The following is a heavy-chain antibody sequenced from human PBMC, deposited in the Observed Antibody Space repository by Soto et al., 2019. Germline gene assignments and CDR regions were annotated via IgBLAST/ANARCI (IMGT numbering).Heavy chain of an antibody. CDR2: INAGNGNT. J-gene: IGHJ6*02. CDR1: GYTFTSYA. V-gene: IGHV1-3*01. Sequence: GASVKVSCKASGYTFTSYAMHWVRQAPGQRLEWMGWINAGNGNTKYSQKFQGRVTITRDTSASTAYMELSSLGSEDTAVYYCARVYCSSTSCYAWDYYYYYGMDVWGQGTTVTVSS. D-gene: IGHD2-2*01. CDR3: ARVYCSSTSCYAWDYYYYYGMDV.